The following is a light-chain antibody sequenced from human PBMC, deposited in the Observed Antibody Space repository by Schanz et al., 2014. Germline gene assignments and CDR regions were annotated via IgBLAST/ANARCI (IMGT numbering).Light chain of an antibody. CDR3: CSYAGAYV. J-gene: IGLJ1*01. V-gene: IGLV2-11*01. CDR2: DVT. CDR1: SSDVGGYKY. Sequence: SALTQPRSVSGSPGQSVTISCTGTSSDVGGYKYVSWFQQHPGKAPKLMIYDVTERPSGVPDRFSGSKSGNTASLTISGLQPEDEAEYHCCSYAGAYVFGTGTKLTVL.